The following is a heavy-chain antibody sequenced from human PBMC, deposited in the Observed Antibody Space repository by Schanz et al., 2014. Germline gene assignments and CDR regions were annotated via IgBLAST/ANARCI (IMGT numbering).Heavy chain of an antibody. Sequence: EVQLVTSGGDLVQPGGSLRLSCAASGFTFNTSWFHWVRQPPGKGLLWVSRVSRDGSETTYVDSVRGRFTISRDNSKNTLYLQMSSLKTEDTAVYYCAKIGYGGLLNYYIDHWGQGTLVTVSS. V-gene: IGHV3-74*01. CDR1: GFTFNTSW. J-gene: IGHJ4*02. CDR3: AKIGYGGLLNYYIDH. CDR2: VSRDGSET. D-gene: IGHD3-16*01.